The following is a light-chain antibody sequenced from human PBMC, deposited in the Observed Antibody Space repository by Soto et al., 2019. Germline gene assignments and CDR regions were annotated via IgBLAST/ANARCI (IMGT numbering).Light chain of an antibody. J-gene: IGLJ1*01. CDR3: SSYTNINTRACV. V-gene: IGLV2-14*01. CDR2: EVT. Sequence: QSALTQPASVSGSPGQSITISCTGTSGDIGSYNRVSWYQQHPGKAPKLIIYEVTDRPSGVFNRFSGSKSGNTASLTISGLQAEDEAEYSCSSYTNINTRACVFGTGTKLTVL. CDR1: SGDIGSYNR.